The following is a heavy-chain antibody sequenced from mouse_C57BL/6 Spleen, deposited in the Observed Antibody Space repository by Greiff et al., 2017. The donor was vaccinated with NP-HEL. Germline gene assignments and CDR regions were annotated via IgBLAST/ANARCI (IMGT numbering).Heavy chain of an antibody. V-gene: IGHV1-55*01. CDR1: GYTFTSYW. CDR2: IYPGSGST. Sequence: QVQLQQPGAELVKPGASVKMSCKASGYTFTSYWITWVKPRPGQGLDWIGDIYPGSGSTNYNEKFKSKATLPVDTSSSTAYMQLSSLTSEDSAVYYWARGGGQLRLQSWCAYWGQGTLVTVSA. J-gene: IGHJ3*01. D-gene: IGHD3-2*02. CDR3: ARGGGQLRLQSWCAY.